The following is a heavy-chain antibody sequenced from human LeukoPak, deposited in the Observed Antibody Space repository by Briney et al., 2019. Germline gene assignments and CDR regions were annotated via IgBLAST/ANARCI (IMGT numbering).Heavy chain of an antibody. J-gene: IGHJ4*02. CDR2: IYYSGST. V-gene: IGHV4-59*01. D-gene: IGHD5-24*01. Sequence: SSETLSLTCTVSGGSISSYYWSWIRQPPGKGLEWIGYIYYSGSTNYNPSLKSRVTISVDTSKNQFSLKLSSVTAADTAVYYCARAYKISAFDYWGQGTLVTVSS. CDR3: ARAYKISAFDY. CDR1: GGSISSYY.